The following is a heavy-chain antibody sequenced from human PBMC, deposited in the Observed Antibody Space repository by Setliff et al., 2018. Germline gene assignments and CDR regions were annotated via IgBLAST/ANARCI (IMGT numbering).Heavy chain of an antibody. J-gene: IGHJ6*03. V-gene: IGHV4-34*01. CDR1: GGSFNNYY. D-gene: IGHD3-10*01. CDR2: INHSGFT. CDR3: ARDNRARHYMDV. Sequence: SETLSLTCTVNGGSFNNYYWGWVRQTPGKGLEWIGEINHSGFTNYIPSLNSRVTISADTSKNQFSLNLSSVTAADTAVYYCARDNRARHYMDVWGKGTTVTVSS.